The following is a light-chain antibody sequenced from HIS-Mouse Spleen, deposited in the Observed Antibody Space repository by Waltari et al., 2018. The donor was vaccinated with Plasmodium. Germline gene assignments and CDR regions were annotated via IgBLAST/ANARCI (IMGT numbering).Light chain of an antibody. CDR3: QQYDNRPPAFT. J-gene: IGKJ3*01. CDR1: QDTSNY. CDR2: DAS. V-gene: IGKV1-33*01. Sequence: DIQMTQSPSSLSASVGDRVTITCQASQDTSNYLNWYQQKPGKAPKLLIYDASNLETGVPSRFGGSGAGTDFTCTNSSLQPEDIATYYCQQYDNRPPAFTFGPGTKVDIK.